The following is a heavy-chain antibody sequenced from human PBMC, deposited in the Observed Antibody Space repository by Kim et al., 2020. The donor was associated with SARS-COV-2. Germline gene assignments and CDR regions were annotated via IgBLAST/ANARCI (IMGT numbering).Heavy chain of an antibody. V-gene: IGHV3-30*04. J-gene: IGHJ4*02. Sequence: GGSLRLSCAASGFTFSSYAMHWVRQAPGKGLEWVAVISYDGSNKYYADSVKGRFTISRDNSKNTLYLQMNSLRAEDTAVYYCARVVGATSFDYWGQGTL. CDR2: ISYDGSNK. CDR3: ARVVGATSFDY. D-gene: IGHD1-26*01. CDR1: GFTFSSYA.